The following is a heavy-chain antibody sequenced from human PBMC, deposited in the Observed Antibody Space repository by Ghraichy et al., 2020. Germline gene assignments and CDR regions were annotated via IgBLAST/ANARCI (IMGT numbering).Heavy chain of an antibody. J-gene: IGHJ4*02. CDR1: GYTFTGYY. Sequence: ASVKVSCKASGYTFTGYYMHWVRQAPGQGLEWMGWINPNSGGTNYAQKFQGWVTMTRDTSISTAYMELSRLRSDDTAVYYCARDSEGMGYSSGWYPIDYWGQGTLVTVSS. V-gene: IGHV1-2*04. D-gene: IGHD6-19*01. CDR2: INPNSGGT. CDR3: ARDSEGMGYSSGWYPIDY.